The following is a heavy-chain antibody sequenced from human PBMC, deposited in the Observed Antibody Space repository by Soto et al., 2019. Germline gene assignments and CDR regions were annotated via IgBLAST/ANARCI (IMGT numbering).Heavy chain of an antibody. CDR2: INSDGTIT. Sequence: EVHLVESGGGLVQPGGCLRLSCATSGFNFSTYWVHWVRQVPGKGLVWVSRINSDGTITDYADSVKGRFTTSRDNAKKTIYLEMNSLRADDTAIYYCTRDGGGRYYGGFDNWVQGTLVTVSS. J-gene: IGHJ4*02. V-gene: IGHV3-74*01. CDR3: TRDGGGRYYGGFDN. CDR1: GFNFSTYW. D-gene: IGHD1-26*01.